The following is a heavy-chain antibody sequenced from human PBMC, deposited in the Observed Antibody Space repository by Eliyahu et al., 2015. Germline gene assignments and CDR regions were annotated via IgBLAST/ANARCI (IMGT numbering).Heavy chain of an antibody. D-gene: IGHD6-19*01. J-gene: IGHJ4*02. CDR2: INPDGSTT. CDR3: VKSSGYLGY. CDR1: GFTFSSDW. V-gene: IGHV3-74*01. Sequence: EVQLVESGGDLVHPGGSLRLSCAASGFTFSSDWMHWVRQAPGKGLVWVSHINPDGSTTRYADSVKGRFTISRDNAKNTLYLQMNSLRAEDTAVYYCVKSSGYLGYWGQGTLVTVSS.